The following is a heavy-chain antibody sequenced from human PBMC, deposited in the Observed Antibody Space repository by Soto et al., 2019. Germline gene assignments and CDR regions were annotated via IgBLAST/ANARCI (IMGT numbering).Heavy chain of an antibody. D-gene: IGHD3-10*01. J-gene: IGHJ6*03. CDR3: ARGRELLAKYYSYYYMDV. Sequence: SETLSLTCAVYGGSFSGYYWSWIRQPPGKGLEWIGEINHSGSTNYNPSLKSRVTISVDTSKNQFSLKLSSVTAADTAVYYCARGRELLAKYYSYYYMDVWGKGTTVTVSS. V-gene: IGHV4-34*01. CDR2: INHSGST. CDR1: GGSFSGYY.